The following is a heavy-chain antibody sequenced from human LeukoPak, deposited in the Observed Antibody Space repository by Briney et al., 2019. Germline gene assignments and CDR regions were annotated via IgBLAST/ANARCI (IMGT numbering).Heavy chain of an antibody. V-gene: IGHV4-34*01. J-gene: IGHJ4*02. D-gene: IGHD3-16*02. CDR2: ITHSGST. Sequence: PSETLSLTCAVSGGSFSGYYWSWIRQPPGKGLEWIGEITHSGSTNYNPSPQSRVTISVDTPKNQFSLKLSSVTAADTAVYYCARGRGDDYVWGSYRRIYYFDYWGQGTLVTVSS. CDR1: GGSFSGYY. CDR3: ARGRGDDYVWGSYRRIYYFDY.